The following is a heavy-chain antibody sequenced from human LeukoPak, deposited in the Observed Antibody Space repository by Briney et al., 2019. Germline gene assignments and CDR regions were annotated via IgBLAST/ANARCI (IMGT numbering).Heavy chain of an antibody. J-gene: IGHJ4*02. CDR2: INSDGSST. CDR1: GFTFSSYW. V-gene: IGHV3-74*01. CDR3: ARDLYGDHGGY. D-gene: IGHD4-17*01. Sequence: GGSLRLSCAASGFTFSSYWMHWVRQAPGKGLVWVSRINSDGSSTSYADSVKGRFTISRDNAKNTLYLQMNSLKTEDTAVYYCARDLYGDHGGYWGQGTLVTVSS.